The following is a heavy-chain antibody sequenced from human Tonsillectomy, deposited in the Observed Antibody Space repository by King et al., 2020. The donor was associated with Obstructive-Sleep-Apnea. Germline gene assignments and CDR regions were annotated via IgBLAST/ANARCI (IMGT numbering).Heavy chain of an antibody. Sequence: VQLQESGPGLVKPSETLSLPCTVSGGSISSYYWSWIRPPPGKGLEWIGYIYYSGSTNYNPSLKSRVTISVDTSKNQFSLKLSSVTAADTAVYYWARQNSGSPQASAFDIWGQGTMVTVSS. J-gene: IGHJ3*02. CDR2: IYYSGST. CDR3: ARQNSGSPQASAFDI. D-gene: IGHD1-26*01. V-gene: IGHV4-59*01. CDR1: GGSISSYY.